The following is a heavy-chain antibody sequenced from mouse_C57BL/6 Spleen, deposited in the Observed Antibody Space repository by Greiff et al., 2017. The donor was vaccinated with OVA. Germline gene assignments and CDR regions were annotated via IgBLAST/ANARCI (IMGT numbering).Heavy chain of an antibody. Sequence: VQLQQPGAELVKPGASVKMSCKASGYTFTSYWITWVKQRPGQGLEWIGDIYPGSGCTNYNEKFKSKATLTVDTTSSTAYMQLSSLTSEDSAVYYGAGCHSRSSLPCDYWGKGTTLTVSS. V-gene: IGHV1-55*01. CDR1: GYTFTSYW. CDR3: AGCHSRSSLPCDY. D-gene: IGHD1-1*01. CDR2: IYPGSGCT. J-gene: IGHJ2*01.